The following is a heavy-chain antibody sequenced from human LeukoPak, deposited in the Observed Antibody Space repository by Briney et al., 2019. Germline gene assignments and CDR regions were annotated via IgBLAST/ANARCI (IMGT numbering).Heavy chain of an antibody. Sequence: PGGSLRPSCAASGFTFSSYAMNWVRQAPGKGLEWVSISGSGGDAYYADSVKGRFTISRDNSKNTLYLQMNSLRAEDTAVYYCAKARGATYGTYYFDYWGQGTLVTVSS. CDR2: ISGSGGDA. D-gene: IGHD4/OR15-4a*01. V-gene: IGHV3-23*01. CDR3: AKARGATYGTYYFDY. CDR1: GFTFSSYA. J-gene: IGHJ4*02.